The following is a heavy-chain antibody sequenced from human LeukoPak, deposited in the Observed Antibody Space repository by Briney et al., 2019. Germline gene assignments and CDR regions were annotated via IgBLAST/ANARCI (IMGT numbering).Heavy chain of an antibody. CDR2: INHSGST. D-gene: IGHD6-19*01. CDR3: ARVVLIAARYARYSSGWSWFDP. Sequence: SETLSLTCAVYGGSFSGYYWSWIRQPPGKGLEWIGEINHSGSTNYNPSLKSRVTISVDTSKNQFSLKLSSVTAADTAVYYCARVVLIAARYARYSSGWSWFDPWGQGTLVTVSS. V-gene: IGHV4-34*01. J-gene: IGHJ5*02. CDR1: GGSFSGYY.